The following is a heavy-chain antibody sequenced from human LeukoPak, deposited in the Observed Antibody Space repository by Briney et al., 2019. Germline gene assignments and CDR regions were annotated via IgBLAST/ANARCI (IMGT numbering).Heavy chain of an antibody. J-gene: IGHJ5*02. CDR2: ISSSSSYI. CDR1: GFTFSSYS. CDR3: ARERDYDILTGYLGGNWFDP. V-gene: IGHV3-21*01. D-gene: IGHD3-9*01. Sequence: PGGSLRLSCAASGFTFSSYSMNWVRQAPGKGLERVSPISSSSSYIYYADSVKGRFTISRDNAKNSLYLQMNSLRAEDTAVYYCARERDYDILTGYLGGNWFDPWGQGTLVTVSS.